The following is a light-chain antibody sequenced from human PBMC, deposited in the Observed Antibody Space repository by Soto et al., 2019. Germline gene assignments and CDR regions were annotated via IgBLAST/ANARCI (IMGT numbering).Light chain of an antibody. CDR2: QTS. V-gene: IGKV1-5*03. CDR1: QNVGSW. J-gene: IGKJ1*01. Sequence: DIQLTQSPSILSASVGDRVTITCRASQNVGSWLAWYQHKPGKAPNLLISQTSSLENGVPSRFSGSGSGTAFTLTSSRLQAEDFATYYCQHGTTYSTFGQGTKLETK. CDR3: QHGTTYST.